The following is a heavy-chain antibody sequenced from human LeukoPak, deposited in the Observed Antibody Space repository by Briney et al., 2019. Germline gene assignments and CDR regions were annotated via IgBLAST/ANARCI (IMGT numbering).Heavy chain of an antibody. CDR1: GGSISSSSYY. CDR3: ARVGGITMVRGGNDY. J-gene: IGHJ4*02. D-gene: IGHD3-10*01. Sequence: SETLPLTCTVSGGSISSSSYYWGWIRQPPGKGLEWIGEINHSGSTNYNPSLKSRVTISVDTSKNQFSLKLSSVTAADTAVYYCARVGGITMVRGGNDYWGQGTLVTVSS. V-gene: IGHV4-39*07. CDR2: INHSGST.